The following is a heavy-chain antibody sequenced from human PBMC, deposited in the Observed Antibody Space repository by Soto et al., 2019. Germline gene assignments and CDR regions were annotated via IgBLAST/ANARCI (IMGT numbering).Heavy chain of an antibody. CDR1: GFTVSSNY. Sequence: GGSLRLSXAASGFTVSSNYMRWARQAPGKGLEWVSVIYSVGTTWYADSVKGRFTISRDNSKNTLNLPMTSLRAEDTAVYYCASRNCISASCFIMGGGYKYYDMDVCGQGTTVTVSS. CDR3: ASRNCISASCFIMGGGYKYYDMDV. CDR2: IYSVGTT. J-gene: IGHJ6*02. V-gene: IGHV3-53*01. D-gene: IGHD2-2*01.